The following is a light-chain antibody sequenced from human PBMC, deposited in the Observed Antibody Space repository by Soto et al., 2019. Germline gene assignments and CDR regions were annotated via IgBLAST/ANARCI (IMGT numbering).Light chain of an antibody. V-gene: IGKV1-39*01. CDR2: SGS. J-gene: IGKJ1*01. Sequence: DIQMTQSPSSLSASVGDRVTITCRANQGIDNYLNWYQHKPGKAPELLIISGSILQTAVPARFSGDGFGTDFSLTISSLHPEDFAVYYCQQYGDSLTWTFGQGTKVEIK. CDR3: QQYGDSLTWT. CDR1: QGIDNY.